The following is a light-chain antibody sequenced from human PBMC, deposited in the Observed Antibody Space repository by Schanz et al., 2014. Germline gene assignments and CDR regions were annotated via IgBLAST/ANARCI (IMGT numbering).Light chain of an antibody. J-gene: IGKJ1*01. Sequence: EIVMTQSPATLSVSPGGRATLSCRASQNIGSNLAWYQQRPGQAPRLLIYGASARASGIPDRFSGSGSGTDFTLTISRLEPEDFAVYYCQQYGSSPQTFGQGTKVEIK. CDR1: QNIGSN. CDR3: QQYGSSPQT. CDR2: GAS. V-gene: IGKV3-20*01.